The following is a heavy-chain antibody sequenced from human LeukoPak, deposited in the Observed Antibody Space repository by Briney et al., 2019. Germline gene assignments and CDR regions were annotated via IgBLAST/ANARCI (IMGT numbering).Heavy chain of an antibody. CDR2: ISGSGGST. CDR1: GFTFSSYA. V-gene: IGHV3-23*01. D-gene: IGHD4-17*01. CDR3: AKDYKTTVTPNDY. Sequence: GGSLRLSCAASGFTFSSYAMSWVRRAQGKGLDWVSAISGSGGSTYYADSVKGRFTISRDNSKNTLYLQMNSLRAEDTAVYYCAKDYKTTVTPNDYWGQGTLVTVSS. J-gene: IGHJ4*02.